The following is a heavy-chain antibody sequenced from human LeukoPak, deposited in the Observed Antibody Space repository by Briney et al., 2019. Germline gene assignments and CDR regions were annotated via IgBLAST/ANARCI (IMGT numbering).Heavy chain of an antibody. J-gene: IGHJ4*02. D-gene: IGHD2-21*02. Sequence: SETLPLTCTVSGGSISSSSYYWSWIRQPPGKGLEWIGEINHSGSTNYNPSLKSRVTISVDTSKNQFSLKLSSVTAADTAVYYCARGRRGVVTASFDYWGQGTLVTVSS. CDR1: GGSISSSSYY. CDR3: ARGRRGVVTASFDY. CDR2: INHSGST. V-gene: IGHV4-39*07.